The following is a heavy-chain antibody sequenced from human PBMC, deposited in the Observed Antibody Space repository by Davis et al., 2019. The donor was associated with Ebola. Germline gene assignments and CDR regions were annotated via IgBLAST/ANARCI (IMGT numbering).Heavy chain of an antibody. D-gene: IGHD1-1*01. CDR3: ARGMNDLRDLYYYGMDV. CDR1: GFTFSSYW. J-gene: IGHJ6*02. V-gene: IGHV3-7*01. Sequence: GGSLRLSCAASGFTFSSYWMHWVRHAPGKGLEWVANIKQDGSEKYYVDSVKGRFTISRDNAKNSLYLQMNSLRAEDTAVYYCARGMNDLRDLYYYGMDVWGQGTTVTVSS. CDR2: IKQDGSEK.